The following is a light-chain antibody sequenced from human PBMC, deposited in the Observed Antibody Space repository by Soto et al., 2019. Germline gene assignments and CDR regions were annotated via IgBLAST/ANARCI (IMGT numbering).Light chain of an antibody. Sequence: DVQMTQSPSSLSASVGDRVTITCQASQDISTSLNWYQQKPGKAPKLLIYGASNLETGVPSRFTGTGSGTDFTVTISSLQPEDIATYSCQQYNHLPPVFGGGTKVEIK. V-gene: IGKV1-33*01. CDR1: QDISTS. CDR2: GAS. CDR3: QQYNHLPPV. J-gene: IGKJ4*01.